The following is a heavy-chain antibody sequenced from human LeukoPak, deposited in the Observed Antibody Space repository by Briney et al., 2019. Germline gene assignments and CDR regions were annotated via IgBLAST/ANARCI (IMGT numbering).Heavy chain of an antibody. V-gene: IGHV3-23*01. CDR2: ISGGGGST. CDR3: PKYYSDSSSYIDY. J-gene: IGHJ4*02. CDR1: GFTFSTYG. Sequence: GASLRLSCAASGFTFSTYGMSWVRQAPGKGLEWLSAISGGGGSTYYADSVRDRFTSSRDSSKNTLYLQMNSLRAEDTAVYYCPKYYSDSSSYIDYWGQRTLVTVSS. D-gene: IGHD3-22*01.